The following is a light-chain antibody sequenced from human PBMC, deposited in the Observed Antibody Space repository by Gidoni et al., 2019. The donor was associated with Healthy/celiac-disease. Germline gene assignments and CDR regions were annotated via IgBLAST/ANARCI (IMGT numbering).Light chain of an antibody. J-gene: IGKJ4*01. V-gene: IGKV3-20*01. CDR1: QSVSSSY. Sequence: EIVLTQSPGTLSLSPGERATRSCRASQSVSSSYLAWYQQKPGQAPRLLIYGASSRATGIPDRFSGSGSGTDFTLTSSRLEPEDFAVYYCQQYGSSPLTFGGGTKVEIK. CDR2: GAS. CDR3: QQYGSSPLT.